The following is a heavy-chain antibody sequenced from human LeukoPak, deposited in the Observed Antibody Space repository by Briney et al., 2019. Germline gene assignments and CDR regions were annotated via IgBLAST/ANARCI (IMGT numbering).Heavy chain of an antibody. CDR1: GFTFSSYE. CDR3: ARDLTPYDYYSSGWYGY. V-gene: IGHV3-48*03. D-gene: IGHD6-19*01. J-gene: IGHJ4*02. Sequence: GGSLRLSCAASGFTFSSYEMNWVHQAPGKGLEWVSYISSSGSTIYYADSVKGRFTISRDNAKNSLYLQMNSLRAEDTAVYYCARDLTPYDYYSSGWYGYWGQGTLVTVSS. CDR2: ISSSGSTI.